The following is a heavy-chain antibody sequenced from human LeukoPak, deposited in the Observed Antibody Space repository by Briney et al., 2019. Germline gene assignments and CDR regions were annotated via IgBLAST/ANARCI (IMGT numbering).Heavy chain of an antibody. Sequence: GGSLRLSCAASGFTFNSFNMNWVRQAPGKGLEWVSSITSGGDYIYYADSLKGRFTTSRDNAKNSLSLQLNSLRCEDTAVYYCARGHYDVLAASYKRTPDYWGQGTLVTVSS. CDR1: GFTFNSFN. CDR2: ITSGGDYI. V-gene: IGHV3-21*01. CDR3: ARGHYDVLAASYKRTPDY. J-gene: IGHJ4*02. D-gene: IGHD3-9*01.